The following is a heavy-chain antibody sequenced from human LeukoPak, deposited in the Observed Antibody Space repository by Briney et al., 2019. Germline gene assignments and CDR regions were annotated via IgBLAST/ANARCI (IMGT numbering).Heavy chain of an antibody. D-gene: IGHD5-12*01. V-gene: IGHV1-69*13. CDR3: ARGPGLATIWSRYYMDV. Sequence: SVKVSCKASGGTFSSYGISWVRQAPGQGLEWMGGIIPIFGTPNYAQKFQGRVTITADESTSTAYMELSSLRSEDTAVYYCARGPGLATIWSRYYMDVWGKGTTVTISS. J-gene: IGHJ6*03. CDR2: IIPIFGTP. CDR1: GGTFSSYG.